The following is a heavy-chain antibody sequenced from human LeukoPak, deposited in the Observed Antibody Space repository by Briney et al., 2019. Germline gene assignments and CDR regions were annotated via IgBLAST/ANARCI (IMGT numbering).Heavy chain of an antibody. Sequence: SETLSLTCAVYGGSLSGYYWSWIRQPPGKGLEWIGEINHSGSTNYNPSLKTRVTISVDTSKNQFSLKLSSVTAADTAVYYCAEWSGGYWGQGTLVTVSS. CDR2: INHSGST. V-gene: IGHV4-34*01. CDR1: GGSLSGYY. J-gene: IGHJ4*02. CDR3: AEWSGGY. D-gene: IGHD3-3*01.